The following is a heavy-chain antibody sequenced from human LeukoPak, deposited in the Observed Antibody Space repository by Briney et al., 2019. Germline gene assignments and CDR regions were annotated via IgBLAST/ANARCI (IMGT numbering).Heavy chain of an antibody. CDR2: IYYSGST. J-gene: IGHJ5*02. Sequence: SETLSLTCTVSGGSIGSGDYYWSWIRQPPGKGLEWIGYIYYSGSTYYNPSLKSRVTISVDTSKNQFSLKLSSVTAADTAVYYCARDQDVWGRPGLWFDPWGRGTLVTVSS. CDR1: GGSIGSGDYY. CDR3: ARDQDVWGRPGLWFDP. V-gene: IGHV4-30-4*01. D-gene: IGHD3-16*01.